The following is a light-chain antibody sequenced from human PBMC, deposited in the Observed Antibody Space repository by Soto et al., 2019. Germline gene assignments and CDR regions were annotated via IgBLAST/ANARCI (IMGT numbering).Light chain of an antibody. CDR1: QSVTSTY. CDR2: GGS. J-gene: IGKJ2*03. Sequence: EIVLTQPPVTRSLSPGERATLSCTASQSVTSTYLAWYQQKPGQSPRLIIYGGSTRASDFPDRFSGGGSGTDFTLIISRVEPDDSAVYYCHCHQFDSSRVYSFGQGTKLEI. CDR3: HCHQFDSSRVYS. V-gene: IGKV3-20*01.